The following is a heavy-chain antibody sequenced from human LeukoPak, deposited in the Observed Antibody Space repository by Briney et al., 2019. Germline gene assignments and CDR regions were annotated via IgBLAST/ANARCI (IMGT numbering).Heavy chain of an antibody. CDR2: IYSGGST. D-gene: IGHD3-22*01. CDR3: ARNLYYYDSSGYWYY. V-gene: IGHV3-66*01. Sequence: GGSLRLSCAASGFTVSSNYMSWVRQAPGKGLEWVSAIYSGGSTYYAGSVKGRFTISRDNSKNTLYLQMNSLRAEDTAVYYCARNLYYYDSSGYWYYWGQGTLVTVSS. J-gene: IGHJ4*02. CDR1: GFTVSSNY.